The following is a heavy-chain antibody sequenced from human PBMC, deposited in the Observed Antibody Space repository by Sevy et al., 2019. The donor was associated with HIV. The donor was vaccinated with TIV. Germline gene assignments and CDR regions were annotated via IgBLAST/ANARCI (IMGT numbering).Heavy chain of an antibody. V-gene: IGHV4-61*02. D-gene: IGHD3-10*01. CDR3: ARDRGTMVRGEVWFDP. CDR2: IYTSGST. Sequence: SETLSLTCTVSGGSISSGSYYWSWIRQPAGKGLEWIGRIYTSGSTNYNPSLKSRVTISVDTSKNQFSLKLSSVTAADTAVYYCARDRGTMVRGEVWFDPWGQGTLVTVSS. CDR1: GGSISSGSYY. J-gene: IGHJ5*02.